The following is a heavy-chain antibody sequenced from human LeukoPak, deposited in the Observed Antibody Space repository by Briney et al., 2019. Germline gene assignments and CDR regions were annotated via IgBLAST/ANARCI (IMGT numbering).Heavy chain of an antibody. D-gene: IGHD6-13*01. CDR1: GFTVSSNY. J-gene: IGHJ3*02. CDR2: IYSGGST. V-gene: IGHV3-66*01. CDR3: ARDRSDSSSWSGAFDI. Sequence: GGSLRLSCAASGFTVSSNYMSWVRQAPGKGLEWVSVIYSGGSTYYADSVKGRFTTSRGNSKNTLYLQMNSLRAEDTAVYYCARDRSDSSSWSGAFDIWGQGTMVTVSS.